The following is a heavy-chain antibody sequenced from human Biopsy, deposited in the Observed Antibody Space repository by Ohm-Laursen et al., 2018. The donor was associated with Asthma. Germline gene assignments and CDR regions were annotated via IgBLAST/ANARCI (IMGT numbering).Heavy chain of an antibody. CDR3: TREDYSSGWYTSESANWFDP. D-gene: IGHD6-19*01. CDR1: GFTFGDYA. J-gene: IGHJ5*02. Sequence: RSLRLSCSASGFTFGDYAMSWFRQAPGKGLAWVGFIRSKAYGGTTEYAASVKGRFTISRDDSKSIAYLQMNSLKTEDTAVYYCTREDYSSGWYTSESANWFDPWGQGTLVTVSS. CDR2: IRSKAYGGTT. V-gene: IGHV3-49*03.